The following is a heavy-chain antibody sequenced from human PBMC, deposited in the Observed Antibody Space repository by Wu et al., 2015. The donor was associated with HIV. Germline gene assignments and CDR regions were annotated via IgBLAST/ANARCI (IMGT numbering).Heavy chain of an antibody. CDR3: ARGLDRRLAGDYYMDV. D-gene: IGHD6-19*01. J-gene: IGHJ6*03. V-gene: IGHV4-34*01. CDR1: GGSFSGYY. CDR2: INHSGST. Sequence: QVQLQQWGAGLLKPSETLSLTCAVYGGSFSGYYWSWIRQPPGKGLEWIGEINHSGSTNYNPSLKSRVTISVDTSKNQFSLKLSSVTAADTAVYYCARGLDRRLAGDYYMDVWGKGTTVTVSS.